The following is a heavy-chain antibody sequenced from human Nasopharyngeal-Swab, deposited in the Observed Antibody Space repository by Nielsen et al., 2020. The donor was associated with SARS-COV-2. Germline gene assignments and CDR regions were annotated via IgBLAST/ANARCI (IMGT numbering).Heavy chain of an antibody. Sequence: ASVKVSCRASGYTFTSYGISWVRQDPGQGLEWMGWISAYNGNTNYAQKLQGRVTITTDTYTSTAYMELRSLRSADTAVYYCARVMASAGIDYWGQGTLVTVSS. CDR1: GYTFTSYG. J-gene: IGHJ4*02. V-gene: IGHV1-18*01. CDR3: ARVMASAGIDY. D-gene: IGHD6-13*01. CDR2: ISAYNGNT.